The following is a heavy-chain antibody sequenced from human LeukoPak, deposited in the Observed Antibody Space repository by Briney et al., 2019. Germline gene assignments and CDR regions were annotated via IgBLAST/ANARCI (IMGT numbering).Heavy chain of an antibody. D-gene: IGHD4-11*01. CDR3: AKDAQSGFDYSNSLEY. J-gene: IGHJ4*02. CDR1: GFIFNHHA. CDR2: IWSDKSNK. V-gene: IGHV3-33*06. Sequence: GGSLRLSCAASGFIFNHHAMHWVRQAPGKGLEWVAVIWSDKSNKFYADSVRGRFTISRDDSRKTVYLQMERMAAEDTAIYYCAKDAQSGFDYSNSLEYWGQGALVTVAS.